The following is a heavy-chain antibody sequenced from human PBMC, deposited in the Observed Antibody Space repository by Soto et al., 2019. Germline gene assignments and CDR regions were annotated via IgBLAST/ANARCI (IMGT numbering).Heavy chain of an antibody. CDR3: AKGRFDVVNIRPFDH. J-gene: IGHJ4*01. D-gene: IGHD3-9*01. V-gene: IGHV3-30*18. CDR2: ISYDGTEE. CDR1: GFTFSSFG. Sequence: GGSLRLSCAASGFTFSSFGMHWVRQAPGKGLEWVAVISYDGTEEKYADAVKGRATGSRDNSKNTVYLQMNRLRGDDSAIYYCAKGRFDVVNIRPFDHWGQGTLVSVSS.